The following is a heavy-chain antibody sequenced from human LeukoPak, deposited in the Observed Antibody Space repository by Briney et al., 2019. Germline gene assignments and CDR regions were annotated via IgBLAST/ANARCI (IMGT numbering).Heavy chain of an antibody. J-gene: IGHJ4*02. CDR3: ARDHPHYYYDTSGYYDY. CDR2: SYTSGTT. V-gene: IGHV4-61*02. CDR1: GGSINSGAYY. Sequence: SQTLSLTCTVSGGSINSGAYYWSWIRQPAGKGLEWIGRSYTSGTTNYNPSLKSRLTISTDTSKNQFSLKLSSVTAADTAVYYCARDHPHYYYDTSGYYDYWGQGILVTVSP. D-gene: IGHD3-22*01.